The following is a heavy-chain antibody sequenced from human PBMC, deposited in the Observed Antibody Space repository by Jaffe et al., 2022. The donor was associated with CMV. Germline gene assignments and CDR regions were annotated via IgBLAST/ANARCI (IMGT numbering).Heavy chain of an antibody. CDR2: IYYSGST. CDR1: GGSISSYY. J-gene: IGHJ3*02. Sequence: QVQLQESGPGLVKPSETLSLTCTVSGGSISSYYWSWIRQPPGKGLEWIGYIYYSGSTNYNPSLKSRVTISVDTSKNQFSLKLSSVTAADTAVYYCARDGDYGGNSNDAFDIWGQGTMVTVSS. D-gene: IGHD4-17*01. V-gene: IGHV4-59*01. CDR3: ARDGDYGGNSNDAFDI.